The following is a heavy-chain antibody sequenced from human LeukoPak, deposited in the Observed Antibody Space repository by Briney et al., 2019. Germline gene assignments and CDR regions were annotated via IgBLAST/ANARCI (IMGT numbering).Heavy chain of an antibody. CDR3: ARGFPSRRNYDSSGYYSYYFDY. V-gene: IGHV1-18*01. J-gene: IGHJ4*02. CDR2: ISAHNGYT. CDR1: GYTFTSYG. D-gene: IGHD3-22*01. Sequence: ASVKASCKASGYTFTSYGISWVRQAPGQGLEWMGWISAHNGYTKYAQKVQGRVSLTTDTSTSTAYMEVRSLRSDDTAVYYCARGFPSRRNYDSSGYYSYYFDYWGQGTLVTVSS.